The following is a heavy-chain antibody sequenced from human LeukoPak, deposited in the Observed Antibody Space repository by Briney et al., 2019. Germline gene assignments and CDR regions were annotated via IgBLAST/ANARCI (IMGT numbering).Heavy chain of an antibody. J-gene: IGHJ4*02. CDR1: GGSISSGGYS. V-gene: IGHV4-30-2*03. Sequence: SQTLSLTCAVSGGSISSGGYSWSWIGQPPGKGLEWIGSVYSTGHTNYNLSLKSRVTMSIDTSKNQLSLKLTSVTAADTAMYYCARHHTSSKPIDYWGQGTLVTVSS. D-gene: IGHD3-16*01. CDR3: ARHHTSSKPIDY. CDR2: VYSTGHT.